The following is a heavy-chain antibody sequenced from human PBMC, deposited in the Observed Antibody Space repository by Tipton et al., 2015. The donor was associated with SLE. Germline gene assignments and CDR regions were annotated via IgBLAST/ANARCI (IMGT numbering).Heavy chain of an antibody. D-gene: IGHD1-14*01. J-gene: IGHJ2*01. CDR2: IYYSGST. CDR1: GGSISSSSYY. V-gene: IGHV4-39*07. Sequence: GLVKPSETLSLACTVSGGSISSSSYYWGWIRQPPGKGLEWIGSIYYSGSTYYNLSLKSRVTISVDTSKNQFSLKLSSVTAADTAVYYCASEGPRSYWYFDLWGRGTLVTVSS. CDR3: ASEGPRSYWYFDL.